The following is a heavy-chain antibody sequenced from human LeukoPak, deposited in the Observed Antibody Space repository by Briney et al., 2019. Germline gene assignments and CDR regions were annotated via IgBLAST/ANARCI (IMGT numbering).Heavy chain of an antibody. Sequence: SETLSLTCAVYGGSVSGYYCSWIRQPPGKGLEWIGEINHSGSTNYNPSLKSRVTISVDTSKNQFSLKLSSVTAADTAVYYCARGDYGKAFDIWGQGTMVTVSS. CDR3: ARGDYGKAFDI. J-gene: IGHJ3*02. CDR1: GGSVSGYY. CDR2: INHSGST. V-gene: IGHV4-34*01. D-gene: IGHD4-17*01.